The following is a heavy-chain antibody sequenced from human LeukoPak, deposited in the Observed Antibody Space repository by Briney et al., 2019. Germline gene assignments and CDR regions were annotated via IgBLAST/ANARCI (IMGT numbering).Heavy chain of an antibody. CDR3: AKELVSRSSLSFDY. Sequence: QAGGSLRLSCAASGFTFSTYAMAWVRQAPGKGLEWVSAIGGGADYTFYADSVTGRFTISRDNSKNTLYLQMDSLRAEDTAVYYCAKELVSRSSLSFDYWGQGTRVTVSS. V-gene: IGHV3-23*01. J-gene: IGHJ4*02. CDR2: IGGGADYT. D-gene: IGHD2-2*01. CDR1: GFTFSTYA.